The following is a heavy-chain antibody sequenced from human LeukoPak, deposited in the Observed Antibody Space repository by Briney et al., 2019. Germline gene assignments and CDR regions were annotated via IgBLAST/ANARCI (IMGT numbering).Heavy chain of an antibody. CDR1: GFTFSSYA. V-gene: IGHV4-4*07. CDR2: IYTSGST. D-gene: IGHD2-21*02. J-gene: IGHJ4*02. Sequence: GSLRLSCAASGFTFSSYAMSWIRQPAGKGLEWIGRIYTSGSTNYNPSLKSRVTMSVDTSKNQFSLKLSSVTAADTAVYYCARGFGGNSDGDYWGQGTLVTVSS. CDR3: ARGFGGNSDGDY.